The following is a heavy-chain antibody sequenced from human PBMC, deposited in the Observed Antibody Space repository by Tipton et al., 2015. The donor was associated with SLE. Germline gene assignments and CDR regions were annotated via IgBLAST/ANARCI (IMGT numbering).Heavy chain of an antibody. CDR3: AGIAVAGKGY. Sequence: TLSLTCAVSGYSISSGYYWGWIRQPQGKGLEWIGSIYHSGSTYYNPSLKSRVTISVDTSKNQFSLKLSSVTAADTAVYYCAGIAVAGKGYWGQGTLVTVSS. J-gene: IGHJ4*02. CDR2: IYHSGST. CDR1: GYSISSGYY. D-gene: IGHD6-19*01. V-gene: IGHV4-38-2*01.